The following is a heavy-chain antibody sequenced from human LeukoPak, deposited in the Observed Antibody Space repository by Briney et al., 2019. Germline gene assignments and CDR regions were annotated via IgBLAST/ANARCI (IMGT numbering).Heavy chain of an antibody. V-gene: IGHV7-4-1*02. CDR2: INTNTGNP. Sequence: ASVKVSCKASGYTFTSYAMNWVRHPPGPGLEWIGWINTNTGNPTYAQGFTGRFVFSLDTSVSTAYLQIISLKAEDTAVYYCAKQGPGYCGGTSCYGVDYWGQGTLVTVSS. J-gene: IGHJ4*02. D-gene: IGHD2-2*01. CDR3: AKQGPGYCGGTSCYGVDY. CDR1: GYTFTSYA.